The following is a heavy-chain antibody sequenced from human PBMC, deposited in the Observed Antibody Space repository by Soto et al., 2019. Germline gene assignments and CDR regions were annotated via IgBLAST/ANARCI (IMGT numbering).Heavy chain of an antibody. J-gene: IGHJ6*02. V-gene: IGHV3-23*01. D-gene: IGHD2-2*01. CDR3: TKEGRVVVPAAMMARGYYYYYYGMDV. Sequence: GGSLRLSCAASGFTFSSYAMSWVRQAPGKGQEWVSANSGSGGSTYYADSVKGRFTISRDNSKNTLYLQMNSLRAEDTAVYYCTKEGRVVVPAAMMARGYYYYYYGMDVWGQGTTVTVSS. CDR2: NSGSGGST. CDR1: GFTFSSYA.